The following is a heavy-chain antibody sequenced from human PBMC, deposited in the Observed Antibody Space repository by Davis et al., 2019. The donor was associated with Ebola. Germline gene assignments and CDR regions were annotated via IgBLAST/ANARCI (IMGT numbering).Heavy chain of an antibody. Sequence: ASVKVSCKPSGYTFTSYALHWVRQAPGQRLEWMGWINTDNGNTKYSQKFQGRVTMTRDTSITTAYMELSSLTSEDTAVYYCVRYPPSNWNEFDYWGQGTLVTVSS. V-gene: IGHV1-3*04. CDR3: VRYPPSNWNEFDY. D-gene: IGHD1-20*01. CDR1: GYTFTSYA. J-gene: IGHJ4*02. CDR2: INTDNGNT.